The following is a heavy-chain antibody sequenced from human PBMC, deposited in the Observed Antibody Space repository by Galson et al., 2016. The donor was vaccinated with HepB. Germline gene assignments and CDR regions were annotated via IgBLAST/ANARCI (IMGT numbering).Heavy chain of an antibody. J-gene: IGHJ4*02. CDR3: AKRFSSGWYPAY. D-gene: IGHD6-19*01. CDR2: ISYGGSNK. Sequence: LRLSCAASGFTFSSYSMHWVRQAPGKGLEWVAVISYGGSNKYYADSVKGRFTISRDNSKNTLYLQMNSLRAEDTAVYYCAKRFSSGWYPAYWGQGTLVTVSS. V-gene: IGHV3-30*18. CDR1: GFTFSSYS.